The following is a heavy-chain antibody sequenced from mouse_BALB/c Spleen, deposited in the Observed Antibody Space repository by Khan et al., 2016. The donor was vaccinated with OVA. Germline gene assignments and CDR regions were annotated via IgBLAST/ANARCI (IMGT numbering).Heavy chain of an antibody. D-gene: IGHD2-9*01. Sequence: EVQLVESGPGLVKPSQSLSLTCTVTGYSITSDYAWNWIRQFPGNKLEWMGYISYSGSTSYNPSLKSRISITRDTSKNQFFLQLNSVTTEHTATYYCARAYDGYYFDYWGQGTTLTVSS. V-gene: IGHV3-2*02. CDR2: ISYSGST. CDR1: GYSITSDYA. J-gene: IGHJ2*01. CDR3: ARAYDGYYFDY.